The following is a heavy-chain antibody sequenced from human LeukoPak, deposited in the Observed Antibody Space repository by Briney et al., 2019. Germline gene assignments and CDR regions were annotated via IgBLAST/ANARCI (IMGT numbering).Heavy chain of an antibody. CDR2: INTDGTVT. J-gene: IGHJ4*02. D-gene: IGHD5-24*01. V-gene: IGHV3-74*01. CDR3: ARGLATIPFDY. Sequence: GGSLRLSCAASGFTFSKYWMLWVRQAPGKGLESVSRINTDGTVTTYADSVKGRFTISRDNAKNSLYLQMNSLRAEDTAVFYCARGLATIPFDYWGQGTLVTVSS. CDR1: GFTFSKYW.